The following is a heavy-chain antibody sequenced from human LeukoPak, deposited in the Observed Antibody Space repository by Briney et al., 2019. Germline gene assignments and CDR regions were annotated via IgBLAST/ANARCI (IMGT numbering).Heavy chain of an antibody. V-gene: IGHV3-23*01. CDR2: ISGSGGST. J-gene: IGHJ4*02. D-gene: IGHD6-19*01. Sequence: GGSLRLSCAASGFTFSSYAMSWVRQAPGKELEWVSAISGSGGSTYYADSVKGRFTISRDNSKNTLYLQMNSLRAEDTAVYYCAKVRSSGWYVFDYWGQGTLVTVSS. CDR1: GFTFSSYA. CDR3: AKVRSSGWYVFDY.